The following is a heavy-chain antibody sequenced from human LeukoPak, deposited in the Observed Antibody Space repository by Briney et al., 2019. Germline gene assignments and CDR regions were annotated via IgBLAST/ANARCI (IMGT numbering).Heavy chain of an antibody. Sequence: GGSLRLSCAASGFTFSSYSMNWVRQAPGKGLEWVSLISGDGGSTYYADSVKGRFTISRDNSKNSLYLQMNSLRTEDTALYYCAKDINYYDSSGTFDYWGQGTLVTVSS. D-gene: IGHD3-22*01. J-gene: IGHJ4*02. CDR3: AKDINYYDSSGTFDY. CDR2: ISGDGGST. CDR1: GFTFSSYS. V-gene: IGHV3-43*02.